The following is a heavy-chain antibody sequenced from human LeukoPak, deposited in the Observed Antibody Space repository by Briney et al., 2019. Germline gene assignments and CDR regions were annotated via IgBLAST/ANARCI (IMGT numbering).Heavy chain of an antibody. J-gene: IGHJ2*01. CDR2: IYYSGST. Sequence: PSQTLSLTCTVSGGSISSGGYYWSWIRQHPGKGLEWIGYIYYSGSTYYNPSLKSRVTISVDTSKNQFSLKLSSVTAADTAVYYCARDLRETTFWYFDLWAVAPWSLSPQ. CDR3: ARDLRETTFWYFDL. D-gene: IGHD2/OR15-2a*01. CDR1: GGSISSGGYY. V-gene: IGHV4-31*03.